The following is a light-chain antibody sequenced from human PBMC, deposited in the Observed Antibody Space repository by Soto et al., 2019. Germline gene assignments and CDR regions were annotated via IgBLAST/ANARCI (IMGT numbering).Light chain of an antibody. Sequence: DIQMTQSPSSLSASIGDRVTFNCRASQTINRTLNWYQQKLGQGPKLLIYAASILQSGVPARFSGAGFGTNFTLTISSLQPEDFATYYCQQTFGASYDFGPGTRLEIK. CDR1: QTINRT. CDR2: AAS. CDR3: QQTFGASYD. V-gene: IGKV1-39*01. J-gene: IGKJ2*01.